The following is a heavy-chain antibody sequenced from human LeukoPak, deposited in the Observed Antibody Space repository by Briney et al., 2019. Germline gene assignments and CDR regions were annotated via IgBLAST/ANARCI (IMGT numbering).Heavy chain of an antibody. CDR3: TRGGSAPYALDI. Sequence: SETLSLTCTVSGGSISSNSYYWGWIRQPPGKGLEWIGEIFHSGSTNSNPSLKSRVTISVDTSKKQFSLKLTSVTAADTAVYYCTRGGSAPYALDIWGQGTMVTVSS. CDR2: IFHSGST. V-gene: IGHV4-39*07. J-gene: IGHJ3*02. CDR1: GGSISSNSYY.